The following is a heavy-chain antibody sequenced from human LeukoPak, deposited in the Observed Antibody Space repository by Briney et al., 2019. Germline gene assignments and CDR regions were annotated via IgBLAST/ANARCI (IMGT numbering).Heavy chain of an antibody. CDR2: IYYSGST. CDR1: GGSISSSSYY. V-gene: IGHV4-39*01. Sequence: SETLSLTCTVSGGSISSSSYYWGWIRQPPGKGLEWIGSIYYSGSTYYNPSLKSRVTISVDTSKNQFSLRLSSVTAADTAVYYCAKMDPTDWFDPWGQGTLVTVSS. J-gene: IGHJ5*02. D-gene: IGHD4-11*01. CDR3: AKMDPTDWFDP.